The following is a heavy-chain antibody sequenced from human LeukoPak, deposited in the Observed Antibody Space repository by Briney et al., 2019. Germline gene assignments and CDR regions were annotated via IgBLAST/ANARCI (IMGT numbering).Heavy chain of an antibody. D-gene: IGHD1-20*01. J-gene: IGHJ3*02. CDR1: GFTFSSYS. Sequence: GGSLRLSCAASGFTFSSYSMNWVRQAPGKGLEWVSSISSSSSYIYYADSVKGRFTISRDNAKNSLYLQMNSLRAEDTAVYYCARDLTGHDAFDIWGQGTMVTVSS. CDR3: ARDLTGHDAFDI. CDR2: ISSSSSYI. V-gene: IGHV3-21*01.